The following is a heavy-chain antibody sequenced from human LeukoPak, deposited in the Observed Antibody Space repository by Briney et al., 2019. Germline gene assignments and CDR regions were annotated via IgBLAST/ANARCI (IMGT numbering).Heavy chain of an antibody. CDR3: ATGYLVTAGLMDV. J-gene: IGHJ6*02. CDR1: GYTLTELS. CDR2: FDPEDGKT. Sequence: ASVKVSCKVSGYTLTELSMFWVRQAPGKGLEWMGSFDPEDGKTVYAQKFQGRVTMTEDTSTDTAYMELSSLRSEDTAVYYCATGYLVTAGLMDVWGQGTTVTVTS. D-gene: IGHD6-13*01. V-gene: IGHV1-24*01.